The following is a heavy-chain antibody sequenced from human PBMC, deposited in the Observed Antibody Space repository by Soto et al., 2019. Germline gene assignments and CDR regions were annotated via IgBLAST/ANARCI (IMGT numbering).Heavy chain of an antibody. D-gene: IGHD2-2*01. Sequence: NPSETLSLTCFVSGGSISTGVYYWSWIRQPPGKDLEWIGYIYYSGSTYYNPSLKSRLTISVDTSKNQLSLKLSSVTAADTAVYYCARATYQPHKGYFDYWGQGTLVTVSS. J-gene: IGHJ4*02. CDR1: GGSISTGVYY. V-gene: IGHV4-30-4*01. CDR2: IYYSGST. CDR3: ARATYQPHKGYFDY.